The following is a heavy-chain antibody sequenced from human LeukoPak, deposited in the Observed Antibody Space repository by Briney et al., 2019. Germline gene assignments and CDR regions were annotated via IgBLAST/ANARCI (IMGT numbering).Heavy chain of an antibody. D-gene: IGHD5-18*01. Sequence: GGSLRLSCAASGFTFSSYAMHWVRQAPGKGLEWVAVISYDGSNKYYADSVKGRFTISRDNSKNTLYLQMNSLRAEDTAVYCCARSRGYSYGYGYYYGMDVWGQGTTVTVSS. CDR3: ARSRGYSYGYGYYYGMDV. V-gene: IGHV3-30*04. J-gene: IGHJ6*02. CDR2: ISYDGSNK. CDR1: GFTFSSYA.